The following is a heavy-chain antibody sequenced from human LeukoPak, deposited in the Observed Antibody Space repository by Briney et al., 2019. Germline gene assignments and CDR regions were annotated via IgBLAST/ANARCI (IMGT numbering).Heavy chain of an antibody. CDR2: IYRGGYT. D-gene: IGHD3-10*01. CDR1: EFNASYIY. Sequence: GGSLRLSCLASEFNASYIYMSWVRQAPGKGLEWISVIYRGGYTDYSDSVKGRFTIPSNNPKKTLYIQMNSLSTEDTATYYYRFGRTVFHARRWGQGTRVTVSS. J-gene: IGHJ4*02. CDR3: RFGRTVFHARR. V-gene: IGHV3-53*01.